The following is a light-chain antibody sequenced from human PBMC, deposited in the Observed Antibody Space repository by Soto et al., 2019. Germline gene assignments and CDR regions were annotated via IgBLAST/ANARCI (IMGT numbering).Light chain of an antibody. CDR1: QSVRNY. CDR2: DAS. CDR3: QQRANWPPLFT. J-gene: IGKJ3*01. Sequence: EIVLTQSPATLSLSPGERATLSCRASQSVRNYLAWYQQKPGQAPRLLIYDASSRASGIPARFSGSGSGTDFTLTINSLEPEDFAVYYCQQRANWPPLFTFGPGTKVDIK. V-gene: IGKV3-11*01.